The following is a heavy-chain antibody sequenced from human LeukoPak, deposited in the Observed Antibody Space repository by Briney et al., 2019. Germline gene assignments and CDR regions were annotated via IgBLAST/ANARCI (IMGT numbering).Heavy chain of an antibody. CDR1: GFTYDDYA. Sequence: GGSLRLSCAASGFTYDDYAMHWVRQAPRKGLEWVSGINWNSDSIGYADPVKGRFTISRDNAKNSLYLQMNSLRAEDTALYYCAKDNNNYGYGIGAFDIWGQGTMVTVSS. CDR2: INWNSDSI. J-gene: IGHJ3*02. D-gene: IGHD5-18*01. CDR3: AKDNNNYGYGIGAFDI. V-gene: IGHV3-9*01.